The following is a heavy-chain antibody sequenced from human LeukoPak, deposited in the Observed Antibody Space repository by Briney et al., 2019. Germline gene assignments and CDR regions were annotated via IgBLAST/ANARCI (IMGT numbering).Heavy chain of an antibody. CDR3: ARDYDGCSSTSCYLNWFDP. Sequence: ASVKVSCKASGYTFTGYYMHWVRQAPGQGLEWMGWINPNSGGTNYAQKFQGRVTMTRDTSISTAYMELSRLRSDDTAVYYCARDYDGCSSTSCYLNWFDPWGQGTLVTVSS. J-gene: IGHJ5*02. CDR2: INPNSGGT. D-gene: IGHD2-2*01. CDR1: GYTFTGYY. V-gene: IGHV1-2*02.